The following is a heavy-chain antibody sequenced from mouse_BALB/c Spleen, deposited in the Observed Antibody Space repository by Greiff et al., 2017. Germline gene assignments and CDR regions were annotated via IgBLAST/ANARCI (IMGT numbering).Heavy chain of an antibody. CDR2: IYPGDGDT. D-gene: IGHD1-2*01. J-gene: IGHJ2*01. Sequence: VQLQQSGPELVKPGASVKISCKASGYAFSSSWMNWVKQRPGQGLEWIGRIYPGDGDTNYNGKFKGKATLTADKSSSTAYMQLSSLTSVDSAVYFCARWDYGYDYWGQGTTLTVSS. CDR3: ARWDYGYDY. V-gene: IGHV1-82*01. CDR1: GYAFSSSW.